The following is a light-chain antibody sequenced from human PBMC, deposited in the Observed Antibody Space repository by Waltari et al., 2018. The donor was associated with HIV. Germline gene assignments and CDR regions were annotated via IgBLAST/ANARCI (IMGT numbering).Light chain of an antibody. CDR3: QQFYRTPYT. J-gene: IGKJ2*01. CDR2: WAS. V-gene: IGKV4-1*01. CDR1: QTIFYKSNNKNY. Sequence: DIVMTQSPESLAVSLGERATINCKSSQTIFYKSNNKNYLAWYQRKPGQSPKLLVSWASNREFGVPDRFSGSGSGTDFTLTISSLQAEDVAVYYCQQFYRTPYTFGQGTRLEFK.